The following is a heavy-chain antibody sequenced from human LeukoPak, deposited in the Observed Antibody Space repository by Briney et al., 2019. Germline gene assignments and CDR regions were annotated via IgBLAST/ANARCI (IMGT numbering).Heavy chain of an antibody. CDR3: ARASGSGGYFDY. V-gene: IGHV4-59*12. CDR1: GGSSSNYY. J-gene: IGHJ4*02. CDR2: IYYSGST. D-gene: IGHD3-10*01. Sequence: SETLSLTCSVSGGSSSNYYWSWIRQPPGRGLEWIGYIYYSGSTNYNPSLKSRVTISVDKSKNQFSLKLSSVTAADTAVYYCARASGSGGYFDYWGQGTLVTVSS.